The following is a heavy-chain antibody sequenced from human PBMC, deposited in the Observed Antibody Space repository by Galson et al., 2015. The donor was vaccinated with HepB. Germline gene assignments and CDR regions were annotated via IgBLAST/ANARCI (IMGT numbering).Heavy chain of an antibody. CDR2: IYPGDSDT. V-gene: IGHV5-51*01. Sequence: QSGAEVKKPGESLKISCKGSGYSFTSYWIGWVRQMPGKGLEWMGIIYPGDSDTRYSPSFQGQVTISADKSISTAYLQWSSLKASDTAMYYCARQLRRGIAAAGYFQHWGQGTLVTVSS. J-gene: IGHJ1*01. D-gene: IGHD6-13*01. CDR3: ARQLRRGIAAAGYFQH. CDR1: GYSFTSYW.